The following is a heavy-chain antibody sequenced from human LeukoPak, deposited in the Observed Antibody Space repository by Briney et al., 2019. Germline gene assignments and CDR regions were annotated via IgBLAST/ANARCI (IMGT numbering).Heavy chain of an antibody. CDR2: ISTTGSSI. Sequence: GGSLRLSCAASGFTFSSYEMNWVRQAPGKGLEWVSYISTTGSSIYYADSVKGRFTISRDNAKNSLYLQMNSLRAEDTAVYYCARAPAHIVVVTAVPVFDYWGQGTLVTVSS. CDR3: ARAPAHIVVVTAVPVFDY. J-gene: IGHJ4*02. D-gene: IGHD2-21*02. CDR1: GFTFSSYE. V-gene: IGHV3-48*03.